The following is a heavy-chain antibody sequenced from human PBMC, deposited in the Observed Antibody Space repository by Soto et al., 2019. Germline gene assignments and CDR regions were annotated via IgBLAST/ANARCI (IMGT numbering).Heavy chain of an antibody. Sequence: GGSLRLSCAASGFSFSTYAMGWVRQAPGKGLEWVTAISASGGTTFCADSMKGRFTISRDNSKNTLYLQMNSLRAEDTAVYYCAKSLGDYYYYYGMDVWGQGTTVTV. J-gene: IGHJ6*02. CDR3: AKSLGDYYYYYGMDV. CDR1: GFSFSTYA. D-gene: IGHD3-16*01. V-gene: IGHV3-23*01. CDR2: ISASGGTT.